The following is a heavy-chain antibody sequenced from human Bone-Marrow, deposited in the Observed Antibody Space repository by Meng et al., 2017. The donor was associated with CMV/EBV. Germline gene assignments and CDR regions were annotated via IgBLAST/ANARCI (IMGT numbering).Heavy chain of an antibody. Sequence: GSLRLSCTVSGGSISSYYWSWIRQPPGKGLEWIGYIYYSGSTNYNPSLKSRVTISVDTSKNQFSLKLSSVTAADTAVYYCAGWYYDFWSGYSAADYYYYYGMDVWGQGTTVTVSS. J-gene: IGHJ6*02. CDR3: AGWYYDFWSGYSAADYYYYYGMDV. CDR2: IYYSGST. V-gene: IGHV4-59*01. CDR1: GGSISSYY. D-gene: IGHD3-3*01.